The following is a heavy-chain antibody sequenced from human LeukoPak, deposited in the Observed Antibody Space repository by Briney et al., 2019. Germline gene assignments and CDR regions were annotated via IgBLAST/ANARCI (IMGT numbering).Heavy chain of an antibody. CDR3: ARIGRVAEAGDN. D-gene: IGHD6-13*01. CDR1: GGSISSSSYY. J-gene: IGHJ4*02. Sequence: PSETLSLTCTVSGGSISSSSYYWGWIRQPPGKGLEWIGSIYYSGSTYYNPSLKSRVTISVDTSKNQFSLKLSSVTAADTAVYYCARIGRVAEAGDNWGQGTLVTVSS. V-gene: IGHV4-39*01. CDR2: IYYSGST.